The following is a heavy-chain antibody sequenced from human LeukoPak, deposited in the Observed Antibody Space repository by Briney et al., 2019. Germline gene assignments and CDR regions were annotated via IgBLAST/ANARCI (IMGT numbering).Heavy chain of an antibody. J-gene: IGHJ6*02. CDR1: GYTFTSYG. D-gene: IGHD3-9*01. CDR2: ISAYNGNT. Sequence: GASVKVSCKASGYTFTSYGISWVRQAPGQGLEWMGWISAYNGNTNYALKLQGRVTMTTDTSTSTAYMELRSLRSDDTAVYYCARDGYFGWLLALGPYYYYGMDVWGQGTTVTVSS. CDR3: ARDGYFGWLLALGPYYYYGMDV. V-gene: IGHV1-18*01.